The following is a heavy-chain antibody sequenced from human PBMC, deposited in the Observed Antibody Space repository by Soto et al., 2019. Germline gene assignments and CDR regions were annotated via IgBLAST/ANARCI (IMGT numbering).Heavy chain of an antibody. CDR3: ARVRFGEWGYAMAV. CDR2: ISSSGSSI. Sequence: QVQLVESGGGLVKPGGSLRLSCAASGLTFSDCYMNWIRQAPGKGLEWVSYISSSGSSINYAGSVKGRFTISRDNAKNPLYLQMNSLGAEDTAMYYCARVRFGEWGYAMAVWGQGTTVTVSS. V-gene: IGHV3-11*01. CDR1: GLTFSDCY. J-gene: IGHJ6*02. D-gene: IGHD3-10*01.